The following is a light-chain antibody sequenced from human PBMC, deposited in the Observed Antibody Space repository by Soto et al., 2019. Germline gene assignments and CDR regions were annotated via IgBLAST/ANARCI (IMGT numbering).Light chain of an antibody. CDR1: QSINSW. Sequence: DILMTQSPSTLSASVGDRVTLTCRASQSINSWLAWYQQKPGKAPKLMIYKASSLESGVPSRFSGSGSGTESTLTSSRLQPDDFATYYYQQYNSYWTFGQGTQVEIK. CDR2: KAS. CDR3: QQYNSYWT. V-gene: IGKV1-5*03. J-gene: IGKJ1*01.